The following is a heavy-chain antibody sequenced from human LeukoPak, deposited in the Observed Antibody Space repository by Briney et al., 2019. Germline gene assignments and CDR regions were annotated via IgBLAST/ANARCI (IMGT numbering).Heavy chain of an antibody. CDR2: ISYSGRT. V-gene: IGHV4-39*01. J-gene: IGHJ3*02. CDR1: GGSVSSSSYY. CDR3: AKYGGNSGGAFDI. D-gene: IGHD4-23*01. Sequence: SSETLSLTCTVSGGSVSSSSYYWGWIRQPPGKGLEWIGSISYSGRTYYKPSLTSRVTISVDTSKNQFSLRLSSVTAADTAVYYCAKYGGNSGGAFDIWGQGTVVTVSS.